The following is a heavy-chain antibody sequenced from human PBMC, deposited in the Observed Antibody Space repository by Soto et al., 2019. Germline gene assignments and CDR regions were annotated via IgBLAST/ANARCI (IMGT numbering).Heavy chain of an antibody. J-gene: IGHJ6*03. CDR1: GYSFTSYW. V-gene: IGHV5-51*01. D-gene: IGHD1-1*01. CDR3: ARLRSPNPNWLYYMDV. CDR2: IYPGDSDT. Sequence: PGESLKISCQGSGYSFTSYWIGWVRQMPGKSLEWMGIIYPGDSDTRNSPSFQGQVTISADKSISTAYLQWSSLKASDTAMYHCARLRSPNPNWLYYMDVWGKGTTVTVSS.